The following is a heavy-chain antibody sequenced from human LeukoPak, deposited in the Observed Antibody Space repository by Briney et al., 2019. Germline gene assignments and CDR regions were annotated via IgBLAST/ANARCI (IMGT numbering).Heavy chain of an antibody. J-gene: IGHJ3*02. CDR3: AREAYCGGDCYLDAFDI. V-gene: IGHV5-51*01. CDR2: IYPGDSDT. D-gene: IGHD2-21*02. Sequence: GESLKISCKGSGYSFTSYWIGWVRQMPGKGLEWMGIIYPGDSDTRYSQSFQGQVTISADKSISTAYLQWSSLKASDTAMYYCAREAYCGGDCYLDAFDIWGQGTMVTVSS. CDR1: GYSFTSYW.